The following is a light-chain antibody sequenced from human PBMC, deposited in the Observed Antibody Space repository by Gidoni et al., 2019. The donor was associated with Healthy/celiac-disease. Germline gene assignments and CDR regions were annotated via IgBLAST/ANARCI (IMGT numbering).Light chain of an antibody. CDR3: LQDYNYPT. Sequence: AIQMTQSPSSLFASVGDRVTITCRASQGIRNDLGWYQQKPGKAPKLLIYAASSLQSGVPSRFSGSGSGTDFTLTISSLQPEDFATYYCLQDYNYPTFGQGTKLEIK. V-gene: IGKV1-6*01. CDR1: QGIRND. J-gene: IGKJ2*01. CDR2: AAS.